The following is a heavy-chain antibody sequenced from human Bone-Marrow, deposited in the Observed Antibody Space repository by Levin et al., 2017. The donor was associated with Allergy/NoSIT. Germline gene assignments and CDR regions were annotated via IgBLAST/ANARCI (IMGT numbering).Heavy chain of an antibody. CDR1: GYTVTELS. Sequence: GESLKISCKVSGYTVTELSIHWVRQAPGKGLEWMGGFDPEDGGTIYTQKFQGRVTMTEDTSTDTVYMELSSLRSEDTAVYYCATAPGRIRTYYYGSGSYYLVYWGQGTPVTVSS. V-gene: IGHV1-24*01. CDR2: FDPEDGGT. CDR3: ATAPGRIRTYYYGSGSYYLVY. D-gene: IGHD3-10*01. J-gene: IGHJ4*02.